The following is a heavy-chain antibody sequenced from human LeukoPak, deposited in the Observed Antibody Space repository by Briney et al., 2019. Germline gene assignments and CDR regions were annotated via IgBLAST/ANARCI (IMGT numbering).Heavy chain of an antibody. CDR1: GGSISSYY. J-gene: IGHJ4*02. CDR2: IHYSGGT. D-gene: IGHD5-18*01. CDR3: ARCDSVTALDY. V-gene: IGHV4-59*01. Sequence: SETLSLTCTVSGGSISSYYWSWIRQPPGKGLEWIGYIHYSGGTNYIPSLKSRVTILLDTSRDQFSLKLTSVTAADTAVYYCARCDSVTALDYWGQGTLVTVSS.